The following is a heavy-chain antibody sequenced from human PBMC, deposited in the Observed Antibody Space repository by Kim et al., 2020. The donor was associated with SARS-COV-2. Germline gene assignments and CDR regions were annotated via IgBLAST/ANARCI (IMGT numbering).Heavy chain of an antibody. Sequence: GGSLRLSCAASGFTFSSYAMHWVRQAPGKGLEWVAVIWYDGSNKYYADSVKGRFTISRDNSKNTLYLQMNSLRAEDTAVYYCAKDRIVVVTGWYFDLWGRGTLVTVSS. V-gene: IGHV3-33*06. CDR2: IWYDGSNK. J-gene: IGHJ2*01. D-gene: IGHD2-21*02. CDR1: GFTFSSYA. CDR3: AKDRIVVVTGWYFDL.